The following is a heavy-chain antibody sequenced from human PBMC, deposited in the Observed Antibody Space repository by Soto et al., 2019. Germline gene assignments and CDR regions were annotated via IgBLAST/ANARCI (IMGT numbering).Heavy chain of an antibody. Sequence: PGGSLRLSCAASGFTFSTYSMSWVRQAPGKGLEWVSYISSTSNTIYYADSVKGRFTISRDNAKNSLYLHMNSLSAEDTAVYYCARADYYDSSGYYCGNWGQGTLVTVSS. V-gene: IGHV3-48*01. D-gene: IGHD3-22*01. CDR1: GFTFSTYS. CDR3: ARADYYDSSGYYCGN. J-gene: IGHJ4*02. CDR2: ISSTSNTI.